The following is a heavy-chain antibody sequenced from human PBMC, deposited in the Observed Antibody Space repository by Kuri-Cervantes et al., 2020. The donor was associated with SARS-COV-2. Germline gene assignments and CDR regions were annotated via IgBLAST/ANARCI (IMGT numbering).Heavy chain of an antibody. V-gene: IGHV3-48*01. J-gene: IGHJ4*02. CDR1: GFTFRSYA. CDR3: ARDQSGSYYFGYFDY. Sequence: GESLKISCAASGFTFRSYAMTWVRQAPGKGLEWVSVISGSGETIHYADSVQGRFTISRDNAKNSLYLQMNSLRAEDTAVYYCARDQSGSYYFGYFDYWGQGTLVTVSS. D-gene: IGHD1-26*01. CDR2: ISGSGETI.